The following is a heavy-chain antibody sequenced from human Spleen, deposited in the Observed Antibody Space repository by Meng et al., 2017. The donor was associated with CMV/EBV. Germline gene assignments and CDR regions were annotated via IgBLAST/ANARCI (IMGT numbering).Heavy chain of an antibody. CDR3: ARGVERWLQLSSF. D-gene: IGHD5-24*01. Sequence: CADSGFTFSSYAMHWVRQAPGKGLEWVAVISYDGRNKFYADSVKGRFIISRDNSKNTLYLQTHSLSAEDTAVYYCARGVERWLQLSSFWGQGTLVTVSS. CDR1: GFTFSSYA. CDR2: ISYDGRNK. V-gene: IGHV3-30*04. J-gene: IGHJ4*02.